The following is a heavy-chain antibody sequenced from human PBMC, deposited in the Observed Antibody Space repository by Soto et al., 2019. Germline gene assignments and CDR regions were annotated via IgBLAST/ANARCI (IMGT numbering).Heavy chain of an antibody. CDR3: ARDFRVHIGYDWDYYYYGMDV. Sequence: GGTLRLSCAASGFTFSSYAMHWVRQAPGKGLEWVAVISYDGSNKYYADSVKGRFTISRDNSKNTLYLQMNSLRAEDTAVYYCARDFRVHIGYDWDYYYYGMDVWGQGTTVSVSS. V-gene: IGHV3-30-3*01. CDR2: ISYDGSNK. CDR1: GFTFSSYA. J-gene: IGHJ6*02. D-gene: IGHD3-16*01.